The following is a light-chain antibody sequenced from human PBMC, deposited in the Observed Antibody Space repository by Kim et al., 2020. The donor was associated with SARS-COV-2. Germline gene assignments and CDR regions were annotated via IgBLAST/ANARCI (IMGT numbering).Light chain of an antibody. CDR2: DAS. J-gene: IGKJ5*01. CDR1: QSVGIK. Sequence: EIVMTQSPATLSVSPGEIATLSCRASQSVGIKLAWYQQKPGQAPRLLIYDASTRETGIPGRVSGSGSGTEFTLTIGSLQSEDFALYYCQQYHKWPGITFGQGTRLEIK. V-gene: IGKV3-15*01. CDR3: QQYHKWPGIT.